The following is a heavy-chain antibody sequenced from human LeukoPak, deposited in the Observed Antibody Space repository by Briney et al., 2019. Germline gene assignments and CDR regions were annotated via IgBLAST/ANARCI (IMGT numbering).Heavy chain of an antibody. CDR2: INPNSGGT. J-gene: IGHJ3*02. CDR1: GYTFTGYY. Sequence: ASVKVSCKASGYTFTGYYMHWVRPAPGQGLEWMGWINPNSGGTNYAQKFQGRVTMTRDTSISTAYMELSRLRSDDTAVYYCARVRVAGPRALMDAFDIWGQGTMVTVSS. CDR3: ARVRVAGPRALMDAFDI. D-gene: IGHD6-19*01. V-gene: IGHV1-2*02.